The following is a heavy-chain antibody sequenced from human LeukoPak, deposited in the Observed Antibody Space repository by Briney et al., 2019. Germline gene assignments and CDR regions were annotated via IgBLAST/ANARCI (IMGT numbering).Heavy chain of an antibody. V-gene: IGHV4-39*01. CDR2: IYYSGST. D-gene: IGHD3-9*01. J-gene: IGHJ4*02. CDR1: GGSISSSIYY. CDR3: ARRGYDILTGFDYFDY. Sequence: SETLSLTCTVSGGSISSSIYYWGWIRQPPGKGLEWIGSIYYSGSTYYNPSLKSRVTISVDTSKNQFSLKLSSVTAADTAVYYCARRGYDILTGFDYFDYWGQGTLVTVSS.